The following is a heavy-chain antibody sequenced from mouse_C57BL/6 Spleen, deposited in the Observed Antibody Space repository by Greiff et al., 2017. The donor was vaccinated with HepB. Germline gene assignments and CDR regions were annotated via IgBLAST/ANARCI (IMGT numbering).Heavy chain of an antibody. CDR1: GYSITSGYY. CDR3: ARVPPYYAMDY. V-gene: IGHV3-6*01. J-gene: IGHJ4*01. Sequence: EVQLQQSGPGLVKPSQSLSLTCSVTGYSITSGYYWNWIRQFPGNKLEWMGYISYDGSNNYNPSLKNRISITRDTSKNQFFLKLNSVTTEDTAKYYCARVPPYYAMDYWGQGTSVTVSS. CDR2: ISYDGSN.